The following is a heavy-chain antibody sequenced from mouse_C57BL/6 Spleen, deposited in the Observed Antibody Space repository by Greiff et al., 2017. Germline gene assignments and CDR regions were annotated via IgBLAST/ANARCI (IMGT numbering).Heavy chain of an antibody. Sequence: QVQLQQSGPELVKPGASVKISCKASGYAFSSSWMNWVKQRPGKGLEWIGRIYPGDGDTNYNGKFKGKATLTADKSSSTAYMQLSSLPAEDSAVYFCAVTTVGWGQGTLVTVSA. CDR1: GYAFSSSW. CDR2: IYPGDGDT. J-gene: IGHJ3*01. V-gene: IGHV1-82*01. D-gene: IGHD1-1*01. CDR3: AVTTVG.